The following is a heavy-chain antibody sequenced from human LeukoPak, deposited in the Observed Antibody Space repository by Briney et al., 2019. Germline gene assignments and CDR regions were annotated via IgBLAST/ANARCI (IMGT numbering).Heavy chain of an antibody. CDR3: ARANYDGSDY. J-gene: IGHJ4*02. D-gene: IGHD3-22*01. CDR2: MYNSAST. V-gene: IGHV4-39*07. CDR1: GGSISSSNYY. Sequence: PSETLSLTCTVSGGSISSSNYYWGWIRQPPGKGLELIGGMYNSASTYYNPSLKSRVTMSVDTSKNQFSLKMRSVTAADTAVYYCARANYDGSDYWGQGTLVTVSS.